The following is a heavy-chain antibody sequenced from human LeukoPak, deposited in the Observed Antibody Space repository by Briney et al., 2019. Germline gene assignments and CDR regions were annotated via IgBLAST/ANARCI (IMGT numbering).Heavy chain of an antibody. V-gene: IGHV1-58*02. Sequence: SVKVSCKASGFTFTSSAMQWVRQARGRRLEWIGWIVVGSGNTNYAQKFQERVTITRDMSTSTAYMELSSLRSEDTAVYYCATDLPKVYGSGSYSCHFDYWGQGTLVTVSS. CDR2: IVVGSGNT. CDR3: ATDLPKVYGSGSYSCHFDY. CDR1: GFTFTSSA. J-gene: IGHJ4*02. D-gene: IGHD3-10*01.